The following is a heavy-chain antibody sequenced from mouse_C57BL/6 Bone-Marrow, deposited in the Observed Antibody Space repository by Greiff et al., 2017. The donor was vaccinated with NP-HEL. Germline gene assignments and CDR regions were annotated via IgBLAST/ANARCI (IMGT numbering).Heavy chain of an antibody. Sequence: QVQLQQSGPELVKPGASVKISCKASGYAFSSSWMNWVKQRPGKGLEWIGRIYPGDGDTNYNGKFKGKATLTADKSSSTAYMQLSSLTSEDSAVYFCARMYYYGSSLYYYAMDYWGQGTSVTVSS. CDR3: ARMYYYGSSLYYYAMDY. CDR2: IYPGDGDT. J-gene: IGHJ4*01. D-gene: IGHD1-1*01. CDR1: GYAFSSSW. V-gene: IGHV1-82*01.